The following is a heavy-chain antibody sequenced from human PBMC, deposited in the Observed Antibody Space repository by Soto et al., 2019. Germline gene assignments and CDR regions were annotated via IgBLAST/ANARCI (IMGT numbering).Heavy chain of an antibody. CDR2: ISAYNGNT. CDR1: GYTFTSYG. V-gene: IGHV1-18*01. CDR3: ARVVTSVAGSYYYYGMDV. Sequence: ASVKVSCKASGYTFTSYGISWVRQAPGQGLEWMGWISAYNGNTNYAQKLQGRVTMTRDTSTSTAYMELSRLRSDDTAVYYCARVVTSVAGSYYYYGMDVWGQGTTVTVSS. D-gene: IGHD6-19*01. J-gene: IGHJ6*02.